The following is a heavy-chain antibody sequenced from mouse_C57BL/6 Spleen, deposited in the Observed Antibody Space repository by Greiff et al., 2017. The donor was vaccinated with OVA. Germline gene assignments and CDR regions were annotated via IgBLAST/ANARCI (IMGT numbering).Heavy chain of an antibody. Sequence: QVQLQQPGAELVRPGSSVKLSCKASGYTFTSYWMHWVKQRPIQGLEWIGNIDPSDSETHYNQKFKDKATLTVDKSSSTAYMQRSSLTSEDSAVYYCARSDYYGSSPLDYWGQGTTLTVSS. CDR1: GYTFTSYW. CDR3: ARSDYYGSSPLDY. CDR2: IDPSDSET. D-gene: IGHD1-1*01. V-gene: IGHV1-52*01. J-gene: IGHJ2*01.